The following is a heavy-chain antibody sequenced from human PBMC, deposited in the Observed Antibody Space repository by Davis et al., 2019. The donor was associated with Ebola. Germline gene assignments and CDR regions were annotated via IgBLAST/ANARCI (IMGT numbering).Heavy chain of an antibody. CDR1: GFTFGDYT. CDR3: AKAKFSGSALIGH. CDR2: INGDRGRI. J-gene: IGHJ4*02. Sequence: GESLKISCATSGFTFGDYTMHWVRQAPGKGLEWVSFINGDRGRIDYADSVKGRFTISGDNSKNSLYPQMNSLITEDTALYYCAKAKFSGSALIGHWGQGTLVTVSS. D-gene: IGHD1-26*01. V-gene: IGHV3-43*02.